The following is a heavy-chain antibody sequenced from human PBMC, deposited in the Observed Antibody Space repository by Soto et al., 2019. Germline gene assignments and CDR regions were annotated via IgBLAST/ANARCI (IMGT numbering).Heavy chain of an antibody. CDR1: GGSFSGYY. Sequence: SETLSLTCAVYGGSFSGYYWSWIRQPPGKGLEWIGEINHSGSTNYNPSLKSRVTISVDTSKNQFSLKLSSVTAADTAVYYCARWVGRSGWFDYWGQGSLVTVSS. D-gene: IGHD6-25*01. CDR3: ARWVGRSGWFDY. J-gene: IGHJ4*02. CDR2: INHSGST. V-gene: IGHV4-34*01.